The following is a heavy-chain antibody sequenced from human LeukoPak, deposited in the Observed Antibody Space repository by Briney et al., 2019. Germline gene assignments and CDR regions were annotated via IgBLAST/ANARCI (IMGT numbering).Heavy chain of an antibody. Sequence: PGGSLRLSCAASGXTFNKARVNWVRQGPGQGQEWVGRFTSKTDGGTTDYAAPVRGRFTISRDDSKDTLYLQMNSLKTEDTAVYYCTTAQFFNSSGSLAYWGQGTLVTVSS. V-gene: IGHV3-15*01. CDR3: TTAQFFNSSGSLAY. D-gene: IGHD3-22*01. CDR2: FTSKTDGGTT. CDR1: GXTFNKAR. J-gene: IGHJ4*02.